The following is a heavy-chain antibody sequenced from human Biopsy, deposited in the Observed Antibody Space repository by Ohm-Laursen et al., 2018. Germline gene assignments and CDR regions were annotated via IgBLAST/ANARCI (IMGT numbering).Heavy chain of an antibody. CDR2: VYISGGT. J-gene: IGHJ4*02. CDR3: ARDSPSYADYPFDY. V-gene: IGHV4-4*07. CDR1: GGSINSHH. D-gene: IGHD4-17*01. Sequence: SDTLSLTCTVSGGSINSHHWSWIRQPAGKGLEWIERVYISGGTTYNPSLKSRVTMSLDTSKNQFSLRLRSVTAADTAVYYCARDSPSYADYPFDYWGQGTLVTVSS.